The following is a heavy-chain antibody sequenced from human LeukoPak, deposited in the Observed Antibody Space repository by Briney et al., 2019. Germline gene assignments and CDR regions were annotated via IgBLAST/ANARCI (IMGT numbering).Heavy chain of an antibody. CDR1: GYTFTSYG. D-gene: IGHD3-10*01. V-gene: IGHV1-18*01. CDR3: ARDQNDGRITMVRGVHAFDI. Sequence: ASVKVSFKASGYTFTSYGISWVRQAPGQGLEWMGWISAYNGNTNYAQKPQGRVTMTTDTSTSTAYMELRSLRSDDTAVYYCARDQNDGRITMVRGVHAFDIWGQGTMVTVSS. CDR2: ISAYNGNT. J-gene: IGHJ3*02.